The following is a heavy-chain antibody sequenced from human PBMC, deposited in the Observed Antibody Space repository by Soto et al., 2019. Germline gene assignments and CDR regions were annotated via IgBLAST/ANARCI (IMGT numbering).Heavy chain of an antibody. Sequence: QVQLVESGGGVVQPGRSLRLSCAASGFTFSSYGMHWVRQAPGKGLEWVAVISYDGSNKYYADYVKGRFTISRDNSNNTLYLPMNNLRAEDTAVYYCAKDQIYSYGSVLDYWGQGTLVTVSS. CDR3: AKDQIYSYGSVLDY. J-gene: IGHJ4*02. D-gene: IGHD5-18*01. CDR2: ISYDGSNK. CDR1: GFTFSSYG. V-gene: IGHV3-30*18.